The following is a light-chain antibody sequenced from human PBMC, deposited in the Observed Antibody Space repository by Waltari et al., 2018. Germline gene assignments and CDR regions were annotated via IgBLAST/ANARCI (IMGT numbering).Light chain of an antibody. V-gene: IGKV1-39*01. CDR2: AAS. CDR1: QNIRDY. J-gene: IGKJ1*01. Sequence: DIQMTQSPSSLSASIGDRVTITCRASQNIRDYLNWYQQKPGKAPKLLIYAASNLQTGVPSRFIGSGSGTHCTLSIGSLQPEDFAVYYCQQTHSSPPWTFGQGTKVELK. CDR3: QQTHSSPPWT.